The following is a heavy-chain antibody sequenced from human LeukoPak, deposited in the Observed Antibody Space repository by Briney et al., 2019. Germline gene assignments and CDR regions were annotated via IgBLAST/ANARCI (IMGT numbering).Heavy chain of an antibody. CDR2: ISSSSSYI. D-gene: IGHD2-2*01. CDR3: ARVGSTSRGNYGMDV. V-gene: IGHV3-21*01. Sequence: GGSLRLSCAASGFTFSSYSMNWVRQAPGKGLEWVSSISSSSSYIYYADSVKGRFTISRDNSKNTLYLQMNSLRAEDTAVYYCARVGSTSRGNYGMDVWGQGTTVTVSS. CDR1: GFTFSSYS. J-gene: IGHJ6*02.